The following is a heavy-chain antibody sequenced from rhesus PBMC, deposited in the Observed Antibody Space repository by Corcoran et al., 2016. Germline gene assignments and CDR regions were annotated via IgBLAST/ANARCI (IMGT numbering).Heavy chain of an antibody. V-gene: IGHV4-76*01. CDR3: ARTHGSTIREYYFDY. D-gene: IGHD4-29*01. Sequence: QVQLQESGPGLLKPSETLSLTCAVSGGSISGGYGWGGIRQPPGKGLEWIGSIYSSSGNTYYNPSLKNRVTISKDTSKNQFSLKLSSVTAADTAVYYCARTHGSTIREYYFDYWGQGVLVTVSS. J-gene: IGHJ4*01. CDR1: GGSISGGYG. CDR2: IYSSSGNT.